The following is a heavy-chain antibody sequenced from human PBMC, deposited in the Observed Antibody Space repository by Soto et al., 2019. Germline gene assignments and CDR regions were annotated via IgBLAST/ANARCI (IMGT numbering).Heavy chain of an antibody. CDR3: ARAALTGIYYYGMDV. J-gene: IGHJ6*02. V-gene: IGHV1-2*04. D-gene: IGHD3-9*01. CDR2: ISPNSGGT. Sequence: ASVKVSCKASGYTFTGYYMHWVRQAPGQGLEWMGWISPNSGGTNYAQKFQGWVTMTRDTSISTAYMELSRLRSDDTAVYYCARAALTGIYYYGMDVWGQGTTVTVSS. CDR1: GYTFTGYY.